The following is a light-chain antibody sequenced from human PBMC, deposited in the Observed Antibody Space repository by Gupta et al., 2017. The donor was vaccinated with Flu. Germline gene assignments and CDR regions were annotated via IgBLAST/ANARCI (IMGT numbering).Light chain of an antibody. J-gene: IGKJ3*01. CDR3: QQYGSSPRFN. Sequence: EIVLTQSPGTLSLSPGERATLSCRASQSVSSSYLAWYQQKPGQAPRLRSYGAPSRATGIPDRFSGSGSGTDCTLTISRLEPEDFAVYYCQQYGSSPRFNCGPGTKVDIK. CDR1: QSVSSSY. CDR2: GAP. V-gene: IGKV3-20*01.